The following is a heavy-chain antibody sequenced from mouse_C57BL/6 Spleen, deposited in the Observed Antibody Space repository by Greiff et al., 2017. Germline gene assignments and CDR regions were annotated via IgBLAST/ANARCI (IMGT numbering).Heavy chain of an antibody. Sequence: EVKLMESGGGLVQPGGSLKLSCAASGFTFSDYGMAWVRQAPRKGPEGVAFISNLAYSIYYADTVTGRFTISRENAKNTLYLEMSSLRSEDTAMYYCARRPTTVVATDWYFDVWGTGTTVTVSS. J-gene: IGHJ1*03. CDR1: GFTFSDYG. CDR2: ISNLAYSI. CDR3: ARRPTTVVATDWYFDV. V-gene: IGHV5-15*01. D-gene: IGHD1-1*01.